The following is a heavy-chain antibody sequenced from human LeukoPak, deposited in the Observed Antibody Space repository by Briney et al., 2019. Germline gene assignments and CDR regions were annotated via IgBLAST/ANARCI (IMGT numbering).Heavy chain of an antibody. J-gene: IGHJ5*02. Sequence: GASVKVSCKASGYTFTSYYMHWVRQAPGQGLEWMGIINPSGATDYAQKFQGRVTMTRDTSTSTVYMELSSLRSEDTAVYYCARGLQRGNNWFDPWGQGTLVTVSS. CDR3: ARGLQRGNNWFDP. V-gene: IGHV1-46*01. CDR2: INPSGAT. D-gene: IGHD7-27*01. CDR1: GYTFTSYY.